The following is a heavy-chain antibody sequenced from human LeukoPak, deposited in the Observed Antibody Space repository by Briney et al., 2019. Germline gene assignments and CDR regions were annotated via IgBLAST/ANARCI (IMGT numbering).Heavy chain of an antibody. CDR3: ARAPPYDSSGYYFDY. CDR1: GGTFSSYA. CDR2: IIPIFGTA. D-gene: IGHD3-22*01. Sequence: GSSVKVSCKASGGTFSSYAISWVRQAPGQGLEWMGGIIPIFGTASYAQKFQGRVTITADESTSTAYMELSSLRSEDTAVYYCARAPPYDSSGYYFDYWGQGTLVTVSS. V-gene: IGHV1-69*01. J-gene: IGHJ4*02.